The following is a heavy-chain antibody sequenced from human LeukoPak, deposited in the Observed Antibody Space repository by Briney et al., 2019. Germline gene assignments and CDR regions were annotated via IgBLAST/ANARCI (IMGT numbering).Heavy chain of an antibody. CDR2: IYYSGST. CDR3: ARAEWGTWYFDY. J-gene: IGHJ4*02. CDR1: GGSISSSNW. Sequence: SETLSLTCTVSGGSISSSNWWSWVRQPPGKGLEWIGYIYYSGSTNYNPSLKSRVTISVDTSKNQFSLKLSSVTAADTAVYYCARAEWGTWYFDYWGQGTLVTVSS. V-gene: IGHV4-4*02. D-gene: IGHD3-16*01.